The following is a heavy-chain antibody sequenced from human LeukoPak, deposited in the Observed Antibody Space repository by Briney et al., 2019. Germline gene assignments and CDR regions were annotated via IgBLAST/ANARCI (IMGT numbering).Heavy chain of an antibody. CDR3: AKDLDGDYGHYYYGMDV. V-gene: IGHV3-23*01. Sequence: PGGSLRLSCAASGFTFSSYAMSWVRQAPGKGLERVSAISGSGGSTYYADSVKGRFTTSRDNSKNTLYLQMNSLRAEDTAVYYCAKDLDGDYGHYYYGMDVWGQGTTVTVSS. CDR1: GFTFSSYA. D-gene: IGHD4-17*01. J-gene: IGHJ6*02. CDR2: ISGSGGST.